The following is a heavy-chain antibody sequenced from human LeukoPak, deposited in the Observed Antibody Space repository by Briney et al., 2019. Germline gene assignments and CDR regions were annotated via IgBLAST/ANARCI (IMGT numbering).Heavy chain of an antibody. V-gene: IGHV3-23*01. J-gene: IGHJ4*02. D-gene: IGHD1-26*01. Sequence: PGGSLRLSCAASGFTFSSYAMSWVRQAPGKGLEWVSAISGSGGSTYYADSVKGRFTISRDNSKNTLYLQMNSLRAEDTAVYYCAKGLKDHISYGDLGGATAPDYWGQGTLVTVSS. CDR3: AKGLKDHISYGDLGGATAPDY. CDR2: ISGSGGST. CDR1: GFTFSSYA.